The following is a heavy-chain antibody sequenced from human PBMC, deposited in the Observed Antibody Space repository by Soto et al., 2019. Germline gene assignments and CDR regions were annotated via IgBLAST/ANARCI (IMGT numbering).Heavy chain of an antibody. V-gene: IGHV3-7*03. CDR2: IKQDGSEK. J-gene: IGHJ4*02. CDR3: AREEDYYDILTGRFDY. CDR1: GFTFSSYW. Sequence: GGSLRLSCAASGFTFSSYWMSWVRQAPGKGLEWVANIKQDGSEKYYVDSVKGRFTISRDNAKNSLYLQMNSLRAEDTAVCYCAREEDYYDILTGRFDYWGQGTLVTVSS. D-gene: IGHD3-9*01.